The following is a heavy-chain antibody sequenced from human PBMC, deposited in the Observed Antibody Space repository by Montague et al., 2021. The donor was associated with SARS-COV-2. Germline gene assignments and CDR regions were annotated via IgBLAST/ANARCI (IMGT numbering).Heavy chain of an antibody. CDR1: GFIFSIYA. V-gene: IGHV3-23*01. CDR2: LSVSVTTT. J-gene: IGHJ4*02. D-gene: IGHD6-13*01. Sequence: SLILSCAASGFIFSIYAIHWVRQAPVKVLEWVSVLSVSVTTTFHADSFNGRFTISRYNSKNTVYLEMNSLGADDTAVYYCAKARGQGISWYGLDYWGQGALVTVSS. CDR3: AKARGQGISWYGLDY.